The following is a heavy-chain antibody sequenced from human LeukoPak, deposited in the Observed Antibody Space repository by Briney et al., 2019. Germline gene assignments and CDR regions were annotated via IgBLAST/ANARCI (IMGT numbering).Heavy chain of an antibody. CDR3: ARVGYSNLDY. J-gene: IGHJ4*02. CDR2: IYYSGST. D-gene: IGHD4-11*01. V-gene: IGHV4-61*01. CDR1: GGSVSSGSYY. Sequence: SETLSLTCTVSGGSVSSGSYYWSWIRQPPGKGLEWIGYIYYSGSTNYNPSLKSRVTISVDTSKNQFSLKLSSVTAADTAVYYCARVGYSNLDYWGQGTLVTVSS.